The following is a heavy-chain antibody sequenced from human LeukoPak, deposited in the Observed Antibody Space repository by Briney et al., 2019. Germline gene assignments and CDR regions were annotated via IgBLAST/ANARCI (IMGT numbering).Heavy chain of an antibody. V-gene: IGHV3-23*01. CDR2: ISATGGST. D-gene: IGHD1-26*01. J-gene: IGHJ3*02. CDR3: AKLLRVGGTNEAFDI. CDR1: GFTFSSYA. Sequence: GGSLRLSCAASGFTFSSYAMTWVRQAPGEGLEWVSTISATGGSTYYADSVQGRFTISRDNSKNTLYLQMNSLRPEDTAVYYCAKLLRVGGTNEAFDIWGQGTMITVSS.